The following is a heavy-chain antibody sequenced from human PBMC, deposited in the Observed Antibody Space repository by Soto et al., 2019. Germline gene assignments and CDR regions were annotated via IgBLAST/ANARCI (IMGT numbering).Heavy chain of an antibody. V-gene: IGHV4-59*02. Sequence: QVQLRESGPGLVKPSETLSLTCNLSGGYVTSYYWSWLRQTPGKGLEWLGYIYHTGRGDYNPSLEGRVTFSADPPKNQFSLTLRSVTVADTAVYYCALAMIGNGGRGWFDPWGQGIFVTVSS. CDR1: GGYVTSYY. CDR2: IYHTGRG. CDR3: ALAMIGNGGRGWFDP. D-gene: IGHD2-8*01. J-gene: IGHJ5*02.